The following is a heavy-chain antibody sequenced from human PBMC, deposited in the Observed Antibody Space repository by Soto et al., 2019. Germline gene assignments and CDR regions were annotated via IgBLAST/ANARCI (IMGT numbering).Heavy chain of an antibody. CDR3: ARGGGSSSSSSPKTLGY. J-gene: IGHJ4*02. CDR1: GGCFSVYY. CDR2: INHSGST. Sequence: SETLSLTCAVYGGCFSVYYWSWIRQPPGKGLEWIGEINHSGSTNYNPSLKSRVTISVDTSKNQFSLKLSSVTAADTAVYYCARGGGSSSSSSPKTLGYWGQGTLVTVSS. D-gene: IGHD6-6*01. V-gene: IGHV4-34*01.